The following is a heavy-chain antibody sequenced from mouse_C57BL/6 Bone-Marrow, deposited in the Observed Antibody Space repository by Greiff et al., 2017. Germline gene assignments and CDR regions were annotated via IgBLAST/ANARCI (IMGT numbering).Heavy chain of an antibody. D-gene: IGHD1-1*01. Sequence: VQLQQPGAELVKPGASVKVSCKASGYTFTSYWMHWVKQRPGQGLEWIGRIHPSDSDTNYNQKFKGKATLTVDKSSSTAYMQLSSLTSEDSAVYYLAIHPHYYGSYYFDYWGQGTTLTVSS. V-gene: IGHV1-74*01. CDR2: IHPSDSDT. CDR1: GYTFTSYW. J-gene: IGHJ2*01. CDR3: AIHPHYYGSYYFDY.